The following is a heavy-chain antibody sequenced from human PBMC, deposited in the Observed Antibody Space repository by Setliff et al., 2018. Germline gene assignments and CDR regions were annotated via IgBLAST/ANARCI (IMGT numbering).Heavy chain of an antibody. D-gene: IGHD6-6*01. CDR3: ARAPSSSSASWFDP. V-gene: IGHV3-7*01. CDR2: IKQDGSEK. CDR1: GFTFSSYW. J-gene: IGHJ5*02. Sequence: HPGGSLRLSCAASGFTFSSYWMSWARQAPGKGLEWVANIKQDGSEKYYVDSVKGRFTIPRDNAKNSLYLQMNSLRAEDTAVYYCARAPSSSSASWFDPWGQGTLVTVSS.